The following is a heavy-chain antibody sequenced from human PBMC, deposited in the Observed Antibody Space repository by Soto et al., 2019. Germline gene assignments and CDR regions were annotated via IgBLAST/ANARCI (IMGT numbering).Heavy chain of an antibody. J-gene: IGHJ5*02. Sequence: PETLCLTCSVSGDSISSRSYYWGWIRQRPGKGLEWIWSIYYSGSSYYNPSLNSLVTMSVDTSRHQFSLNLGSVTASDTAVYYCARQPARPNSWYNHCGQGSPVIVSS. D-gene: IGHD4-4*01. CDR3: ARQPARPNSWYNH. CDR1: GDSISSRSYY. V-gene: IGHV4-39*01. CDR2: IYYSGSS.